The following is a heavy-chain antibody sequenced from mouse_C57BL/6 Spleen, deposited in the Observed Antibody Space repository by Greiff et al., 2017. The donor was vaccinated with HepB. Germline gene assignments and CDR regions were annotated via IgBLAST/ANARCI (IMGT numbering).Heavy chain of an antibody. CDR1: GYTFTSYW. CDR3: ARVSMKDGYYRYFDV. D-gene: IGHD2-3*01. CDR2: IDPSDSYT. Sequence: QVQLQQPGAELVKPGASVKLSCKASGYTFTSYWMQWVKQRPGQGLEWIGEIDPSDSYTNYNQKFKGKATLTVDTSSSTAYMQLSSLTSEDSAVYYCARVSMKDGYYRYFDVWGTGTTVTVSS. V-gene: IGHV1-50*01. J-gene: IGHJ1*03.